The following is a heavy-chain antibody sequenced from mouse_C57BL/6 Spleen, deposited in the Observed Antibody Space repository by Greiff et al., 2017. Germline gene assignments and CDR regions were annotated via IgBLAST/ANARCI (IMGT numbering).Heavy chain of an antibody. Sequence: VQLQQSGPELVKPGASVKISCKASGYTFTDYYMNWVKQSHGKSLEWIGDINPNNGGTSYNQKFKGKATLTVDKSSSTAYMELRSLTSEDSAVYYCARHYHAMDYWGQGTSVTVSS. CDR1: GYTFTDYY. J-gene: IGHJ4*01. CDR2: INPNNGGT. V-gene: IGHV1-26*01. CDR3: ARHYHAMDY.